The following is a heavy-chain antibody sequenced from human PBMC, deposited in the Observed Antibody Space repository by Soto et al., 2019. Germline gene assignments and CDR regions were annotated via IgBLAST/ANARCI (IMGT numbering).Heavy chain of an antibody. Sequence: QVQLVQSGAEVKKPGSSVKVSCKASGGTFSSYTISWVRQAPGQGLEWMGRIIPILGIANYAQKFQGRVTISADKYTSTAYLALRSLRSEDTAVYYCASPPVGPTSFDAGGQGTLVTVSS. CDR2: IIPILGIA. D-gene: IGHD1-26*01. V-gene: IGHV1-69*02. CDR3: ASPPVGPTSFDA. CDR1: GGTFSSYT. J-gene: IGHJ1*01.